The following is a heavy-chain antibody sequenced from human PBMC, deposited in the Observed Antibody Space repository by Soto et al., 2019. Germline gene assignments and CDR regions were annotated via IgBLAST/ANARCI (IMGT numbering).Heavy chain of an antibody. V-gene: IGHV1-69*13. Sequence: SVKVSCKASGGTFSSYAISWVRQAPGQGLEWMGGIIPIFGTANYAQKFPGRVTITADESTSTAYMELSSLRPEDTAVYYCASGRGYSYGFDDWGQGTLVTVSS. CDR1: GGTFSSYA. D-gene: IGHD5-18*01. J-gene: IGHJ5*02. CDR2: IIPIFGTA. CDR3: ASGRGYSYGFDD.